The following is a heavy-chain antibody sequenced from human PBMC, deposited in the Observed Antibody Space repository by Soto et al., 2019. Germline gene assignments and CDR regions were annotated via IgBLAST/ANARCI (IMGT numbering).Heavy chain of an antibody. Sequence: PGGSLRLSCAASEFTFSSYAMNWVRQAPGKGLEWVSVISGGGGTTYYADSVKGRFRISRDNSKNTLYLQMNSLRVEDTAVYYCAKGKVAYDNSGLQYFYYFPMTVWGQGTKVTVSS. J-gene: IGHJ6*02. CDR1: EFTFSSYA. V-gene: IGHV3-23*01. CDR2: ISGGGGTT. D-gene: IGHD3-22*01. CDR3: AKGKVAYDNSGLQYFYYFPMTV.